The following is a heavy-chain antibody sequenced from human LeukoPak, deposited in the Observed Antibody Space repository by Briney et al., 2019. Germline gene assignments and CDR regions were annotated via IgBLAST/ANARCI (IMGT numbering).Heavy chain of an antibody. CDR2: IYSSDST. CDR1: GFKFSSNW. CDR3: ARGNWNYPFDY. Sequence: GGSLRLSCAASGFKFSSNWMSWVRQAPGKGLEWVSVIYSSDSTYYADSVKGRFTISRDNSKNTLYLQMNSLRAEDTAVYYCARGNWNYPFDYWGQGTLVTVSS. D-gene: IGHD1-7*01. V-gene: IGHV3-53*01. J-gene: IGHJ4*02.